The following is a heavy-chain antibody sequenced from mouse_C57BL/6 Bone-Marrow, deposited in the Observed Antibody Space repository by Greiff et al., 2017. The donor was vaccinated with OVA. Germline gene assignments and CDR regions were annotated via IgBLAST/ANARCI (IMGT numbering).Heavy chain of an antibody. J-gene: IGHJ2*01. D-gene: IGHD1-1*01. CDR1: GYTFTSYG. CDR2: IYPRSGNT. CDR3: ARKGSNYVDY. V-gene: IGHV1-81*01. Sequence: QVQLKESGAELARPGASVKLSCKASGYTFTSYGISWVKQRTGQGLEWIGEIYPRSGNTYYNEKFKGKATLTADKSSSTAYMELRSLTSEDSAVYFCARKGSNYVDYWGQGTTLTVSS.